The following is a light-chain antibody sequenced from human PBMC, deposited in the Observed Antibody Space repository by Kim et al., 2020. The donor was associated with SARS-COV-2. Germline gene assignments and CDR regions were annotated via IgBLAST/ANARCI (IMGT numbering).Light chain of an antibody. J-gene: IGLJ7*01. CDR3: AAWDGSLRSAV. Sequence: SVLTQPPSASGTPGQRVTISCSGSSSNIGSNRVYWYQQVPGTAPKLLIHQDDRRPSGVPDRFSGSKSGTSASLAISGLRSEDEADYYCAAWDGSLRSAVFGGGTQLTVL. V-gene: IGLV1-47*01. CDR2: QDD. CDR1: SSNIGSNR.